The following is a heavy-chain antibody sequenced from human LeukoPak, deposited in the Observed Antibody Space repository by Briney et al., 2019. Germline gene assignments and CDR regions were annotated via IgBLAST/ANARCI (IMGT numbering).Heavy chain of an antibody. CDR1: GYTFTSYG. V-gene: IGHV1-18*01. J-gene: IGHJ4*02. CDR3: ARRDPESYDFWSGNGYYFDY. D-gene: IGHD3-3*01. CDR2: ISAYNGNT. Sequence: ASVKVSCKASGYTFTSYGISWVRQAPGQGLEWMGWISAYNGNTNYAQKLQGRVTMTTDTSTSTAYMELRSLRSDDTAVYYCARRDPESYDFWSGNGYYFDYWGQGTLVTVSS.